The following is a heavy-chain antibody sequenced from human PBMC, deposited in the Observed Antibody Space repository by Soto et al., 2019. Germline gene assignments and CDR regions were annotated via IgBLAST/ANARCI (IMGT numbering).Heavy chain of an antibody. CDR2: IYYSGST. V-gene: IGHV4-31*03. CDR3: ARDKTGTLPYYYYMDG. D-gene: IGHD1-1*01. Sequence: SETLSLTCTVSGGSISSGGYYWSWIRQHPGKGLEWIGYIYYSGSTYYNPSLKSRVTIPVDTSKNQFSLKLSSVTAADTAVYYCARDKTGTLPYYYYMDGWGKRTTVTVSS. CDR1: GGSISSGGYY. J-gene: IGHJ6*03.